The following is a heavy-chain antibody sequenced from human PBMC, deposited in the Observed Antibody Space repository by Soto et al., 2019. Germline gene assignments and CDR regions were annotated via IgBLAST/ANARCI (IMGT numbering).Heavy chain of an antibody. CDR2: ISGYGGST. CDR3: AKQRTTVTTSFDY. V-gene: IGHV3-23*01. D-gene: IGHD4-17*01. CDR1: GFTFGAHP. Sequence: EVQLLESGGGLVQPGGSLTVSCAASGFTFGAHPMSWVRLAPGKGLEWVSTISGYGGSTYYPDSLKGRFIISRDNSKNTLYLQINTSPAEDTATYFCAKQRTTVTTSFDYWGQGTLVTVSS. J-gene: IGHJ4*02.